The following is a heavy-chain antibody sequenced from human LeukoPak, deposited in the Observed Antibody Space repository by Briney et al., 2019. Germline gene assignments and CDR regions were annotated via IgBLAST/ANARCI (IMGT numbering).Heavy chain of an antibody. Sequence: PSETLSLTCTVSGGSISNYYWSWIRQPPGKGLEWIGYIYYSGSTNYNPSLKSRVTISVDTSKNQFSPKLSSVTAADTAVYYCARVGGTNYYYYGMGVWGQGTTVTVSS. V-gene: IGHV4-59*01. J-gene: IGHJ6*02. D-gene: IGHD3-16*01. CDR2: IYYSGST. CDR3: ARVGGTNYYYYGMGV. CDR1: GGSISNYY.